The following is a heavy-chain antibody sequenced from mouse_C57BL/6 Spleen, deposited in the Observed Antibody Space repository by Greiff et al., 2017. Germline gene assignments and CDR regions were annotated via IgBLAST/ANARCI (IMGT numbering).Heavy chain of an antibody. Sequence: QVQLQQSGPELVKPGASVKISCKASGYAFSSSWMNWVKQRPGKGLEWIGRIYPGDGDTNYTGKFKGKATLTADKSSSTAYMQLSSLTSEDSAVYFCARRGDYYYGGSPYWYFDVWGTGTTVTVSS. CDR2: IYPGDGDT. CDR3: ARRGDYYYGGSPYWYFDV. CDR1: GYAFSSSW. J-gene: IGHJ1*03. D-gene: IGHD1-1*01. V-gene: IGHV1-82*01.